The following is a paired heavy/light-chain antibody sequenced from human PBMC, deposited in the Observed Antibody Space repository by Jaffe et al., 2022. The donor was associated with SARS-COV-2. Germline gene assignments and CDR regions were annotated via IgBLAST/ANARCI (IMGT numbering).Light chain of an antibody. V-gene: IGKV3-15*01. J-gene: IGKJ4*02. CDR1: QSVSSN. CDR2: GAS. Sequence: EIVMTQSPATLSVSPGERATLSCRASQSVSSNLAWYQQKPGQAPRLLIYGASTRATGIPARFSGSGSGTEFTLTISSLQSEDFAVYYCQQYNNWRRGFGGGTKVEIK. CDR3: QQYNNWRRG.
Heavy chain of an antibody. V-gene: IGHV3-23*01. D-gene: IGHD6-13*01. Sequence: EVQLLESGGGLVQPGGSLRLSCAASGFTFSSYAMSWVRQAPGKGLEWVSAISGSGGSTYYADSVKGRFTISRDNSKNTLYLQMNSLRAEDTAVYYCAKDGSSKAGIAAAGRGDWFDPWGQGTLVTVSS. CDR2: ISGSGGST. J-gene: IGHJ5*02. CDR3: AKDGSSKAGIAAAGRGDWFDP. CDR1: GFTFSSYA.